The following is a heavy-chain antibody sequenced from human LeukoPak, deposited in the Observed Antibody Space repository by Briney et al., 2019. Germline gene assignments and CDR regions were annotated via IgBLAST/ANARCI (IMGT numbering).Heavy chain of an antibody. CDR1: GYTFTSYG. Sequence: ASVKVSCKASGYTFTSYGISWVRQAPGQGLEWMGWISAYNGNTNYAQKLQGRVAMTTDTSTSTAYMELRSLRSDDTAVYYCARDAQPAHSSSPLGYWGQGTLVTVSS. J-gene: IGHJ4*02. V-gene: IGHV1-18*01. D-gene: IGHD6-6*01. CDR2: ISAYNGNT. CDR3: ARDAQPAHSSSPLGY.